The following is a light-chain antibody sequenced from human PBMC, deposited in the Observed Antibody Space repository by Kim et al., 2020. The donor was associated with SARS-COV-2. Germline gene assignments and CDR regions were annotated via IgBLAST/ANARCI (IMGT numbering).Light chain of an antibody. CDR2: RNN. J-gene: IGLJ2*01. V-gene: IGLV1-47*01. Sequence: QSVLTQPPSASETPGQRVTLSCSGSSSNIGTNYVYWYQHLSGTAPKLVIYRNNRRPSGVPDRFSGSKSGTSAPLAISGLRSEDEADYYCAAWDDSLSGVVFGGGTQLTVL. CDR3: AAWDDSLSGVV. CDR1: SSNIGTNY.